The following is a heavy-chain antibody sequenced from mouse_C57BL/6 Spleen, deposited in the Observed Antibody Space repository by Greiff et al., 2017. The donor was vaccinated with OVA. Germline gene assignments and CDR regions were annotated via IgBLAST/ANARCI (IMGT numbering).Heavy chain of an antibody. V-gene: IGHV1-42*01. CDR2: INPSTGGT. CDR3: ARSRGTTVVATSTPYAMDY. CDR1: GYSFTGYY. D-gene: IGHD1-1*01. J-gene: IGHJ4*01. Sequence: EVKLQESGPELVKPGASVKISCKASGYSFTGYYMNWVKQSPEKSLEWIGEINPSTGGTTYNQKFKAKATLTVDKSSSTAYMQLKSLTSEDSAVYYCARSRGTTVVATSTPYAMDYWGQGTSVTVSS.